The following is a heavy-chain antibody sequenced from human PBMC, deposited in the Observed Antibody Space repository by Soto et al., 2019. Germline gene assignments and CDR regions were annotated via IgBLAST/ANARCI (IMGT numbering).Heavy chain of an antibody. CDR3: ARGGGPTSAAGIYY. CDR1: GFRFRNYA. Sequence: GGSLRLSCAASGFRFRNYAMHWVRQAPGKGLEWVAITWYDGSHVYYADFVKGRFTISRDNSKNILYLQMNSLRVEDTAVYYCARGGGPTSAAGIYYWGQGSLVTVSS. CDR2: TWYDGSHV. J-gene: IGHJ4*02. D-gene: IGHD6-13*01. V-gene: IGHV3-33*01.